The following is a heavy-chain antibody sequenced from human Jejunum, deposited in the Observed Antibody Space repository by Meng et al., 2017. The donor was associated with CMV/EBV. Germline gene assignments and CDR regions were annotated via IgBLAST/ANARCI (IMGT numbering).Heavy chain of an antibody. CDR1: TDA. CDR3: AREGCTSSTCYPFSDAYL. J-gene: IGHJ4*02. Sequence: TDAMNGVRQAPGKGLEWISFISSSSGSIYYADSVKGRFTTSRDNAKNSLYLQMNSLRAEDTAVYYCAREGCTSSTCYPFSDAYLWGQGTLVTVSS. V-gene: IGHV3-48*04. CDR2: ISSSSGSI. D-gene: IGHD2-2*01.